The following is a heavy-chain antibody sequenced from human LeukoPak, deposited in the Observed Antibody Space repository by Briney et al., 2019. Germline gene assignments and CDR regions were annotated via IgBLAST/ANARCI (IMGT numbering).Heavy chain of an antibody. J-gene: IGHJ4*02. V-gene: IGHV3-21*01. CDR2: ISSSSSSI. CDR1: GFTFSSYS. Sequence: PGGSLGLSCAASGFTFSSYSMNWVRQAPGKGLEWVSSISSSSSSIYYADSVKGRFTISRDNAKNSLYLQMNSLRAEDTAVYYCASPQYSSSWYYFDYWGQGTLVTVSS. D-gene: IGHD6-13*01. CDR3: ASPQYSSSWYYFDY.